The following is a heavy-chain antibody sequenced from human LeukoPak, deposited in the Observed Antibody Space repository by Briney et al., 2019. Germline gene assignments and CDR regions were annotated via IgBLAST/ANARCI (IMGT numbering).Heavy chain of an antibody. Sequence: GKSLKISCKVSGYSFNTYWIGCVRQMPGKALECMGIFYPGDSDTRYSPSFQGQVTISADKSLSTAYLQWGSLKASDTAMYYCAREGRSSSPMDYWGQGTLVTVSS. D-gene: IGHD6-6*01. V-gene: IGHV5-51*01. J-gene: IGHJ4*02. CDR3: AREGRSSSPMDY. CDR2: FYPGDSDT. CDR1: GYSFNTYW.